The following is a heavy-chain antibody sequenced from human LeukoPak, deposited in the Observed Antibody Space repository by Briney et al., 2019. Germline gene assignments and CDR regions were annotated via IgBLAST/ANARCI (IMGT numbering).Heavy chain of an antibody. CDR3: ASRSGRNYYGMDV. Sequence: SQTLSLTCTVSGGSISSGGYYWGWIRQHPGKGLEWIGYIYYSGSTYYNPSLKSRVTISVDTSKNQFSLKLSSVTAADTAVYYCASRSGRNYYGMDVWGQGTTVTVSS. CDR1: GGSISSGGYY. V-gene: IGHV4-31*03. CDR2: IYYSGST. D-gene: IGHD3-10*01. J-gene: IGHJ6*02.